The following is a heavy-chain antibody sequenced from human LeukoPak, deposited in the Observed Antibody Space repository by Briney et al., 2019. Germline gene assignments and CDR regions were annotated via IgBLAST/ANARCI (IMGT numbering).Heavy chain of an antibody. CDR3: ARVPENTPNYYASRGALDY. J-gene: IGHJ4*02. V-gene: IGHV3-21*01. D-gene: IGHD3-22*01. CDR2: ISSSSSYI. CDR1: GFTFSSYT. Sequence: GGSLRLSCAASGFTFSSYTMNWVRQAPGKGLEGVSSISSSSSYIYYADSVKGRFTISRDNAKNSLYMQMNRLRAEDTAVYYCARVPENTPNYYASRGALDYWGQGTLVTVSS.